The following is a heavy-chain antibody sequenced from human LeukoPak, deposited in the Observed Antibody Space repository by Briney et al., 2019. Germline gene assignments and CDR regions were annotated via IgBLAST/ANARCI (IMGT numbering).Heavy chain of an antibody. J-gene: IGHJ4*02. CDR1: GGSISSSSGNC. Sequence: SETLSLTRAVSGGSISSSSGNCWTWVRQPPGKGLEWIGEIYHSGSTNYNPSLKSRVTISVDTSKNQFSLKLSSVTAADTAVYYCARGGRGPRGLRSVQIFDYWGQGTLVTVSS. V-gene: IGHV4-4*02. D-gene: IGHD5-12*01. CDR2: IYHSGST. CDR3: ARGGRGPRGLRSVQIFDY.